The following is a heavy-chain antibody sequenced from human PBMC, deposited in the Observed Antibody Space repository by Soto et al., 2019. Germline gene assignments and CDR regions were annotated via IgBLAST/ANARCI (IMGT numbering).Heavy chain of an antibody. CDR1: GFSLSTSGVG. J-gene: IGHJ6*03. D-gene: IGHD6-13*01. V-gene: IGHV2-5*02. CDR3: AHVERYSSSWWTYYYYMDV. Sequence: SGPTLVNPTQTLTLTCTFSGFSLSTSGVGVGWIRQPPGKALEWLALIYWDDDKRYSPSLKSRLTITNDTSKNQVVLTMTNMDPVDTATYYCAHVERYSSSWWTYYYYMDVWGKGTTVTVSS. CDR2: IYWDDDK.